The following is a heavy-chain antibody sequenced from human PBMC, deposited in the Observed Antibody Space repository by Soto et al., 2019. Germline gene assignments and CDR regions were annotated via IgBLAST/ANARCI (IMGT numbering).Heavy chain of an antibody. V-gene: IGHV4-59*01. CDR3: ARGTFGVVKD. J-gene: IGHJ4*02. CDR2: MYYIWST. CDR1: GGSISSYY. D-gene: IGHD3-3*01. Sequence: QVQLQESGPGLVKPSETLSLTCTVSGGSISSYYWSWIRQPPGKGLEWIWYMYYIWSTNYNPSLKSRVTTSIDPSSHQFSLKLSSVTAADTAVYYCARGTFGVVKDWGQGTLVTVSS.